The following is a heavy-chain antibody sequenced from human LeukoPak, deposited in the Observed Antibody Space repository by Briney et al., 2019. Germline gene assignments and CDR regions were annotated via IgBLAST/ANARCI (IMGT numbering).Heavy chain of an antibody. D-gene: IGHD3-10*01. J-gene: IGHJ5*02. CDR1: GFTFSSYS. CDR3: ARDSGPALLWFGELQSHNWFDP. CDR2: ISSSSSYI. Sequence: GGSLRLSCAASGFTFSSYSMNWVRQAPGKGLELVSSISSSSSYIYYADSVKGRFTISRDNAKNSLYLQMNSLRAEDTAVYYCARDSGPALLWFGELQSHNWFDPWGQGTLVTVSS. V-gene: IGHV3-21*01.